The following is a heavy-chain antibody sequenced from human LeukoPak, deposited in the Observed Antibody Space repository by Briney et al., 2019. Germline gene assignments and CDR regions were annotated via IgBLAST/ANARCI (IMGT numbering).Heavy chain of an antibody. D-gene: IGHD2-15*01. J-gene: IGHJ4*02. Sequence: PGGSLRLSCAASGFTFSSYAMSWVRQAPGKGLEWVSAISGSGGSTYYADSVKGRFTISRDNAKNSLYLQMNSLRAEDTAVYYCARESGLYCSGGSCYFDYWGQGTLVTVSS. CDR2: ISGSGGST. CDR1: GFTFSSYA. V-gene: IGHV3-23*01. CDR3: ARESGLYCSGGSCYFDY.